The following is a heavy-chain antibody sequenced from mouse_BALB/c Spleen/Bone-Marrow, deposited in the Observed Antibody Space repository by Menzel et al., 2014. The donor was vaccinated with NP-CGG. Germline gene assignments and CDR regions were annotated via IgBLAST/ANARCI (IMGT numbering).Heavy chain of an antibody. Sequence: EVMLVESGGGLVQPGRSLKLSCAASGFDFSRYWMSWVRQAPGKGLEWIGEINPDSSTINYTPSLRDKFIISRDNAKNTLYLQMSKVRSEDTALYYCARLLYYGYFDSWGQGTTLTVSS. CDR2: INPDSSTI. D-gene: IGHD1-1*01. CDR1: GFDFSRYW. V-gene: IGHV4-1*02. J-gene: IGHJ2*01. CDR3: ARLLYYGYFDS.